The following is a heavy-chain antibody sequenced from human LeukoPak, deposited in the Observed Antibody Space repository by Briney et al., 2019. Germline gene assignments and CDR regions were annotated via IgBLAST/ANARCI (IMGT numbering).Heavy chain of an antibody. CDR3: AMYNWNDHYLHY. Sequence: PGGSLRLSCAASGFTFRSYWMHGVRQAPGKGLVWVSRINSDGSITNYADSVKGRFTISRDNAKNTLYLQMNSLRAEDTAVYYCAMYNWNDHYLHYRGRGTLVTASS. D-gene: IGHD1-1*01. V-gene: IGHV3-74*01. J-gene: IGHJ4*02. CDR1: GFTFRSYW. CDR2: INSDGSIT.